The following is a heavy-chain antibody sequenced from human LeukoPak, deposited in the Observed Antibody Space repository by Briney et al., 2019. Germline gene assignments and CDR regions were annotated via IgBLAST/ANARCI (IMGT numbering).Heavy chain of an antibody. J-gene: IGHJ6*03. CDR1: GFTFDDYG. Sequence: GGSLRLSCAASGFTFDDYGMSWVRQAPGKGLEWVSGINWNGGSTGYADSVKGRFTISRDNAKNSLYLQMNSLRAEDTALYYCARTPGFEVATNYAATGGRYYYYYYMDVWGKGTTVTVSS. CDR3: ARTPGFEVATNYAATGGRYYYYYYMDV. D-gene: IGHD5-12*01. V-gene: IGHV3-20*04. CDR2: INWNGGST.